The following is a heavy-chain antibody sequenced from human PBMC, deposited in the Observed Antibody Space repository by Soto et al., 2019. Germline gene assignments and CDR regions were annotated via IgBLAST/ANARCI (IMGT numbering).Heavy chain of an antibody. Sequence: QVQLVESGGGVVQPGRSLRLSCAASGFTFSSYAMHWVRQAPGKGLEWVAVISYDGSNKYYADSVKGRFTISRDNSKNTLYLQMNSLRAEDTAVYYCARGGTWDSSGYYENFDYWGQGTLVTVSS. CDR2: ISYDGSNK. CDR1: GFTFSSYA. D-gene: IGHD3-22*01. CDR3: ARGGTWDSSGYYENFDY. J-gene: IGHJ4*02. V-gene: IGHV3-30-3*01.